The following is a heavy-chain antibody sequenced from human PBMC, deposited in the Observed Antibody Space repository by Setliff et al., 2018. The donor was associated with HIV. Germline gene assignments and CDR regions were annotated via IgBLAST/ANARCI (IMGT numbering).Heavy chain of an antibody. D-gene: IGHD3-10*01. J-gene: IGHJ6*03. V-gene: IGHV7-4-1*02. Sequence: ASVKVSCKASGYTFSNYGITWVRQAPGQGLEWMGWINTNTGNPTYAQGFTGRFVFSLDTSVSTAYLQISSLKAEDTAVYYCARDESDSLYYKDYYYMDVWGKGTTVTVSS. CDR2: INTNTGNP. CDR3: ARDESDSLYYKDYYYMDV. CDR1: GYTFSNYG.